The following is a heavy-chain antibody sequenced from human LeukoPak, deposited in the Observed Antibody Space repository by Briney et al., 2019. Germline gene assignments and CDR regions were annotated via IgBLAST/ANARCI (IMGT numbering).Heavy chain of an antibody. CDR3: ARRNYYGSGSYYMWFDP. Sequence: GESLKISCKGSGYSFTSYWIGWVRQMPGKGLEWMGIIYPGDSDTRYSPSFRGQVTISADQSISTAYLQWSSLKASDTAMYYCARRNYYGSGSYYMWFDPWGQGTLVTVSS. D-gene: IGHD3-10*01. CDR2: IYPGDSDT. V-gene: IGHV5-51*01. CDR1: GYSFTSYW. J-gene: IGHJ5*02.